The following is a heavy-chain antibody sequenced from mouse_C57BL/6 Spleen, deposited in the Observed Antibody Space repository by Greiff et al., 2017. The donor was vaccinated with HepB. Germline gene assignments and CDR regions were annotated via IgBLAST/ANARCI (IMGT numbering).Heavy chain of an antibody. CDR3: ARVLITTVVDY. CDR2: IYPGDGDT. V-gene: IGHV1-82*01. J-gene: IGHJ2*01. D-gene: IGHD1-1*01. Sequence: VQLQQSGPELVKPGASVKISCKASGYAFSSSWMNWVKQRPGKGLEWIGRIYPGDGDTKYNGKFKGKATLTADKSSSTAYMQLSSLTSEDSAVYFCARVLITTVVDYWGQGTTLTVSS. CDR1: GYAFSSSW.